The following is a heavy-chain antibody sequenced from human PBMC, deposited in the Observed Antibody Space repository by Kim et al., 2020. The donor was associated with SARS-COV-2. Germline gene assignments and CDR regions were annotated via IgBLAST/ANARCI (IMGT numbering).Heavy chain of an antibody. J-gene: IGHJ4*02. CDR2: INHSGST. D-gene: IGHD2-15*01. CDR1: GGSFSGYY. CDR3: ARSLPVRWYDY. Sequence: SETLSLTCAVYGGSFSGYYCSWIRQPPGKGLEWIGEINHSGSTNYNPSLKSRVTISVDTSKNQFSLKLSSVTAADTAVYYCARSLPVRWYDYWGQGTLVT. V-gene: IGHV4-34*01.